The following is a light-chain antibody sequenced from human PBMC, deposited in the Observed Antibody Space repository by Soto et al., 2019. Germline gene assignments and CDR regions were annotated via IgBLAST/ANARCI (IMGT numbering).Light chain of an antibody. J-gene: IGLJ1*01. CDR3: GSYKTDDTFV. CDR1: SSNIGGNS. Sequence: QSVLTQPPSVSAAPGQKVTIACSGSSSNIGGNSVSWYQQLPGTAPKLLIYDDNKRPSGIPDRFSGSKSGTSATLGITGFQTGDEADYYCGSYKTDDTFVFGSRTKVTVL. V-gene: IGLV1-51*01. CDR2: DDN.